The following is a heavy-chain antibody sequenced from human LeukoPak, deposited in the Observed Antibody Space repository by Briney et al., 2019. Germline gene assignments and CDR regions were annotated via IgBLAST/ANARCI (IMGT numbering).Heavy chain of an antibody. J-gene: IGHJ4*02. V-gene: IGHV3-30*02. CDR2: IRYDGSNK. Sequence: GGSLRLSCAASRFSFSSYGMHWVRQAPGKGLEWVSFIRYDGSNKYYADSVKGRFTISRDNSKNTLYLQMNSLRAEDTAVYYCAKDGLVRGVIISGAFDYWGQGTLVTVSS. CDR1: RFSFSSYG. D-gene: IGHD3-10*01. CDR3: AKDGLVRGVIISGAFDY.